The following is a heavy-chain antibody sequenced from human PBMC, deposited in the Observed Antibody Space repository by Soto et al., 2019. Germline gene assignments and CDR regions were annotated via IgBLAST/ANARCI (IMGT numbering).Heavy chain of an antibody. J-gene: IGHJ4*02. CDR2: INAGNGNT. Sequence: QVQLVQSGAEVKKPGASVKVSCKASGYTFTSYAMHWVRQAPGQRLEWMGWINAGNGNTKYSQKFQGRVTITRDTSASTAYMELSSLRSEDTAVYYCARDRGDQYYYDSSLDYWGQGILVTVSS. V-gene: IGHV1-3*01. CDR1: GYTFTSYA. CDR3: ARDRGDQYYYDSSLDY. D-gene: IGHD3-22*01.